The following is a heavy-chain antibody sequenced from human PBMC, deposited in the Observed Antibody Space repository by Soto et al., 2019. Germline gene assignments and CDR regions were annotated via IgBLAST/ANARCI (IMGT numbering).Heavy chain of an antibody. CDR2: MNPNSGNT. J-gene: IGHJ6*02. Sequence: QVQLVQSGAEVKKPGASVKVSCKASGYTFTSYDINWVRQATGQGLEWMGWMNPNSGNTGYAQKFQGRVTMTRNTSLSTAYMELSSLRSEDTAVYYCARVLSWASYYDFWSGYYNYYYYGMDVWGQGTTVTVYS. CDR3: ARVLSWASYYDFWSGYYNYYYYGMDV. D-gene: IGHD3-3*01. CDR1: GYTFTSYD. V-gene: IGHV1-8*01.